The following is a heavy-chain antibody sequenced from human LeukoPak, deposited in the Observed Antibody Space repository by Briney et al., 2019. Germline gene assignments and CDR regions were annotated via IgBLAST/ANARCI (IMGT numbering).Heavy chain of an antibody. V-gene: IGHV3-48*04. Sequence: GGSLRLSCAASGFAFSNAWMNWVRQAPGKGLEWVSYISSSGSTIYYADSVKGRFTISRDNAKNSLYLQMNSLRAEDTAVYYCAELGITMIGGVWGKGTTVTISS. CDR1: GFAFSNAW. CDR3: AELGITMIGGV. J-gene: IGHJ6*04. D-gene: IGHD3-10*02. CDR2: ISSSGSTI.